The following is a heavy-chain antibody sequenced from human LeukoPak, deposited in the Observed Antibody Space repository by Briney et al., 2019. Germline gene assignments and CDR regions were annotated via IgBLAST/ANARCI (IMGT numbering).Heavy chain of an antibody. CDR2: IYHSGTT. J-gene: IGHJ5*02. D-gene: IGHD6-13*01. Sequence: SETLSLTCTVSGGSISSSSYYWGWIRQPPGKGLEWIGSIYHSGTTYYNPSLKSRVTISVDTSKNQFSLKLTSVTAADTAVYYCARGYSSSWYFNWFDPWGQGTLVTVSS. CDR1: GGSISSSSYY. V-gene: IGHV4-39*07. CDR3: ARGYSSSWYFNWFDP.